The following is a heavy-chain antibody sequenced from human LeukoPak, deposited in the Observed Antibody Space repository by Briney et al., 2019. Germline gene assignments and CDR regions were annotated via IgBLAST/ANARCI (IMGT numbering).Heavy chain of an antibody. CDR3: ARENYDSSGSDGPFDY. V-gene: IGHV3-74*01. CDR2: INSDGSIT. J-gene: IGHJ4*02. Sequence: GGSLRLSCAASGFTFSRNWMHWVRQAPGKGLMWVSRINSDGSITNYADSVKGRFTISRDNAKNSLYLQMNSLRAEDTAVYYCARENYDSSGSDGPFDYWGQGTLVTVSS. D-gene: IGHD3-22*01. CDR1: GFTFSRNW.